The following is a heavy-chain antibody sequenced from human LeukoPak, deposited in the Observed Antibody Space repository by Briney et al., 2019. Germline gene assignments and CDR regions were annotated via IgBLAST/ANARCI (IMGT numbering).Heavy chain of an antibody. V-gene: IGHV3-21*01. CDR2: ISSSSSYI. J-gene: IGHJ4*02. CDR3: ARDIRSLLYCSSTSCYGY. CDR1: GFTFSNAW. D-gene: IGHD2-2*01. Sequence: TGGSLRLSCAASGFTFSNAWMSWVRQAPGKGLEWVSSISSSSSYIYYADSVKGRFTISRDNAKNSLYLQMNSLRAEDTAVYYCARDIRSLLYCSSTSCYGYWGQGTLVTVSS.